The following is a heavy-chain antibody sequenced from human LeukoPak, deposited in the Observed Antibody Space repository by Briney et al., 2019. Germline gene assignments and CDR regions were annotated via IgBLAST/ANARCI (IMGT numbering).Heavy chain of an antibody. V-gene: IGHV1-2*04. J-gene: IGHJ4*02. CDR1: GYTFTGYY. Sequence: EASVKVSCKASGYTFTGYYIHWVRQAPGQGLEWVGWINPNSGGTSYTQKFQGWVTMTRDTSISTAYMELSRLRSDDTAVYYCAREEIICSSSSCPLDYWGQGTLVTVSS. CDR3: AREEIICSSSSCPLDY. CDR2: INPNSGGT. D-gene: IGHD2-15*01.